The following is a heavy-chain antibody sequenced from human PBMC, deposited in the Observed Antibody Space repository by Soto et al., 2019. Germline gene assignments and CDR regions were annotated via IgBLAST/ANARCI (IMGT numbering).Heavy chain of an antibody. CDR2: IRSKANSYAT. CDR3: TTRITGSSSSPSTDAFDI. Sequence: PGGSLRLSCAASGFTFSGSAMHWVRQASGKGLEWVGRIRSKANSYATAYAASVKGRFTISRDDSKNTAYLQMNSLKTEDTAVYYCTTRITGSSSSPSTDAFDIWGQGTMVT. J-gene: IGHJ3*02. CDR1: GFTFSGSA. V-gene: IGHV3-73*01. D-gene: IGHD6-6*01.